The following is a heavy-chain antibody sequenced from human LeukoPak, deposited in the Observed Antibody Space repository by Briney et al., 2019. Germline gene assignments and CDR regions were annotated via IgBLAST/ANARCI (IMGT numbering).Heavy chain of an antibody. CDR1: GFNFGVYG. CDR3: ARDFGVGRHFDY. Sequence: GTSLRLSCAASGFNFGVYGMHWVRQAPGKGLEWVGVIGHDGKYLKYVDSVRGRFTMSRDNSRNTLDLQMNGLRLEDTALYYCARDFGVGRHFDYCGQGTLVTVSS. D-gene: IGHD3-10*01. V-gene: IGHV3-33*01. CDR2: IGHDGKYL. J-gene: IGHJ4*02.